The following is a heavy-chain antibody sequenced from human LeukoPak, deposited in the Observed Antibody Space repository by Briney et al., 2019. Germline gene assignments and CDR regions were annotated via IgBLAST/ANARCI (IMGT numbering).Heavy chain of an antibody. CDR3: TRSRERYCTSGRCYIDLQAR. V-gene: IGHV4-61*02. CDR1: GGSISSGYYY. Sequence: SETLSLTCTVSGGSISSGYYYWSWIRQPAGKGLEWIGRMYTSGSTEYNPSLNSRVTISVDTSKNQFSLKLSSVTAADTAVYYCTRSRERYCTSGRCYIDLQARWGQGTLVTVSS. CDR2: MYTSGST. J-gene: IGHJ4*02. D-gene: IGHD2-8*01.